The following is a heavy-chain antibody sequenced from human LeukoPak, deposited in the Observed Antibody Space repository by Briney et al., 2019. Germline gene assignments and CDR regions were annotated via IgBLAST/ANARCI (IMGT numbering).Heavy chain of an antibody. J-gene: IGHJ4*02. CDR3: ASPLPWGPGDY. D-gene: IGHD3-16*01. Sequence: GGSLRLSCAASGFTFSSYAMHWVRQAPGKGLEWVAVISYDGSNKYYADSVKGRFTISRDNSKNTLYLQMNSLRAEDTAVYYCASPLPWGPGDYWGQGTLVTVSS. CDR1: GFTFSSYA. CDR2: ISYDGSNK. V-gene: IGHV3-30-3*01.